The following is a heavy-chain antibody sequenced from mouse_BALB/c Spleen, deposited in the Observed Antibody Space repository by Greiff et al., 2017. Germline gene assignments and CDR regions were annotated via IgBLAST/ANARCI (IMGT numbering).Heavy chain of an antibody. D-gene: IGHD2-4*01. V-gene: IGHV5-17*02. CDR2: ISSGSSTI. CDR3: ARSGEIRGFAY. J-gene: IGHJ3*01. CDR1: GFTFSSFG. Sequence: EVHLVESGGGLVQPGGSRKLSCAASGFTFSSFGMHWVRQAPEKGLEWVAYISSGSSTIYYADTVKGRFTISRDNPKNTLFLQMTSLRSEDTAMYYCARSGEIRGFAYWGQGTLVTVSA.